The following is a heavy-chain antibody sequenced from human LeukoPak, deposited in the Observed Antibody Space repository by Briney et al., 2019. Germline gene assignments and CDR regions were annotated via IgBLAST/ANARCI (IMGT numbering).Heavy chain of an antibody. CDR1: GYTFTSYY. D-gene: IGHD4-17*01. CDR3: ARVWETTGYFDY. Sequence: ASVTVSCKASGYTFTSYYMHWVRQAPGQGLEWMGIINPSGGSTSYAQKFQGRVTMTRDTSTSTVYMELSSLRSEDTAVYYCARVWETTGYFDYWGQGTLVTVSS. V-gene: IGHV1-46*01. J-gene: IGHJ4*02. CDR2: INPSGGST.